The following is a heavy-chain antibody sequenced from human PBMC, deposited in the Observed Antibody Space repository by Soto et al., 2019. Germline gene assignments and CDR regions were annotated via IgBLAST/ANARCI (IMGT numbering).Heavy chain of an antibody. CDR2: IYYSGST. D-gene: IGHD4-4*01. V-gene: IGHV4-39*01. Sequence: SETLSLTCTVSGGSISSSSYYWGWIRQPPGKGLEWIGSIYYSGSTYYNPSLKSRVTISVDTSKNQFSLKLSSVTAADTAVYYCARLSNFRAVTTPPSGYYFDYWGQGTLVTVSS. CDR1: GGSISSSSYY. J-gene: IGHJ4*02. CDR3: ARLSNFRAVTTPPSGYYFDY.